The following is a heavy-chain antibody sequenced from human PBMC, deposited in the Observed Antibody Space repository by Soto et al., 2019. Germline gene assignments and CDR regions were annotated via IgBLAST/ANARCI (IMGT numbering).Heavy chain of an antibody. V-gene: IGHV3-74*01. CDR2: INSDGSST. J-gene: IGHJ4*02. Sequence: EVQLVESGGGLVQPGGSLRLSCAASGFTFSSYWMHWVRQAPGKGLVWVSRINSDGSSTSYAGSVKGRFTISRDNAKNTLYLQMNSLRAEDTAVYYCARVGVTLYYFDYWGQGTLVTVSS. CDR1: GFTFSSYW. CDR3: ARVGVTLYYFDY. D-gene: IGHD3-10*01.